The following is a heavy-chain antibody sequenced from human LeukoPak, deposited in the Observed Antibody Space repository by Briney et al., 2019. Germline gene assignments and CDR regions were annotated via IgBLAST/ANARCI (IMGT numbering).Heavy chain of an antibody. CDR3: AREGEVRYGSGYYYYYMDV. V-gene: IGHV1-18*04. CDR1: GYTFTSFY. D-gene: IGHD3-10*01. CDR2: ISAYNGNT. J-gene: IGHJ6*03. Sequence: PWASVKVSCKASGYTFTSFYMQWVRQAPGQGLEWMGWISAYNGNTNYAQKLQGRVTMTTDTSTSTAYMELRSLRSDDTAVYYCAREGEVRYGSGYYYYYMDVWGKGTTVTVSS.